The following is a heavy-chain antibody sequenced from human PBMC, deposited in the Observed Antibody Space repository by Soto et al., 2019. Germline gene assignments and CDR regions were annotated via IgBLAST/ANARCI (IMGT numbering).Heavy chain of an antibody. J-gene: IGHJ4*02. CDR3: ARVVGYSGYGAPGYIHYFED. CDR2: IYYSGST. D-gene: IGHD5-12*01. Sequence: SETLSLTCTVSGVSISSGDYYCSWMRQPPGKGLEWIGYIYYSGSTYYNPSLKSRVTISVDTSKNQFSLKLSSVTAADTAVYYCARVVGYSGYGAPGYIHYFEDWGQGTLVNVSS. V-gene: IGHV4-30-4*01. CDR1: GVSISSGDYY.